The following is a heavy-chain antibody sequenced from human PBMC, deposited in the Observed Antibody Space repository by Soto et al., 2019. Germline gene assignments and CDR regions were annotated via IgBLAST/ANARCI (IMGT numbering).Heavy chain of an antibody. V-gene: IGHV3-30-3*01. J-gene: IGHJ6*02. D-gene: IGHD2-8*01. CDR3: ARVLIQGYYYGMDV. CDR2: ISYDGSNK. CDR1: GFTFSSYA. Sequence: GGSLRLSCAASGFTFSSYAMHWVRQAPGKGLEWVAVISYDGSNKYYADSVKGRFTISRDNSKNTLYPQMNSLRAEDTAVYYCARVLIQGYYYGMDVWGQGTTGTVSS.